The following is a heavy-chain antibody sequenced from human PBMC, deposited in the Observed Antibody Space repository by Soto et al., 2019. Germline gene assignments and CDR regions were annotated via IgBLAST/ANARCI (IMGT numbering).Heavy chain of an antibody. J-gene: IGHJ3*02. Sequence: SLRLSSAAYGFTVIVSYMSWSRQAPGKGLEWVSYISSSSSYTNYADSVKGRFTISRDNAKNSLYLQMNSMRAEDTAVYYCAGNSEGAFDTWGQGTMVTVSS. CDR3: AGNSEGAFDT. D-gene: IGHD1-26*01. V-gene: IGHV3-11*06. CDR2: ISSSSSYT. CDR1: GFTVIVSY.